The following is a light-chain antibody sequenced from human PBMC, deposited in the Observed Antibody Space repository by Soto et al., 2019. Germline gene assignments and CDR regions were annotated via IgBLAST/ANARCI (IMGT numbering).Light chain of an antibody. CDR1: LSIGTY. CDR2: KAS. J-gene: IGKJ1*01. V-gene: IGKV1-5*03. Sequence: DIQMAQSPSSLSASVGDRVSITCRASLSIGTYLNWYQQRPGEAPRMLISKASTLESGVPSRFNGSGSGTHFALTITSLQPDDSATYYCQQYNSYSATFGQGTKVEIK. CDR3: QQYNSYSAT.